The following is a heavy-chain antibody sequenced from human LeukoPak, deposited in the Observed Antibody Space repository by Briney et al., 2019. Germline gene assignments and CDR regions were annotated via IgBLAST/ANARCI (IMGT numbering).Heavy chain of an antibody. J-gene: IGHJ4*02. V-gene: IGHV3-23*01. Sequence: GGPLRLSCAASGFTFSSYAMSWVPQAPGKGVEGGSAISGSGGSTYYADSVKGRFTISRDNSKNTLYLQMNSLRAEDTAVYYCATDIVVVPAAMHFDYWGQGTLVTVSS. CDR1: GFTFSSYA. CDR2: ISGSGGST. CDR3: ATDIVVVPAAMHFDY. D-gene: IGHD2-2*01.